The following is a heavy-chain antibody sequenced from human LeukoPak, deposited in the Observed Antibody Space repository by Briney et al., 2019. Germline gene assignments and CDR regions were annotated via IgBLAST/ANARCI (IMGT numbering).Heavy chain of an antibody. CDR3: ARYCGGDCYGMDV. D-gene: IGHD2-21*02. CDR2: IKQDGSEI. J-gene: IGHJ6*02. Sequence: PGGSLRLSCAASGFTFSSYAMSWVRQAPGKGLEWVANIKQDGSEIHYVDSVKGRFTISRENAKNSLYLQMNSLRAEDTAVYYCARYCGGDCYGMDVWGQGTTVTVS. V-gene: IGHV3-7*01. CDR1: GFTFSSYA.